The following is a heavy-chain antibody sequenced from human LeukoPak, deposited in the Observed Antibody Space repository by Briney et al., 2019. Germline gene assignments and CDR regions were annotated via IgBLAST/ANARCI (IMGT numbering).Heavy chain of an antibody. CDR1: GYTFTSYY. CDR2: IDPSGGST. V-gene: IGHV1-46*01. J-gene: IGHJ6*02. Sequence: ASVKVSCKASGYTFTSYYMHWVRQAPVQGLEWMGIIDPSGGSTSYAQKFQGRVTMTRDTSTSTVYMELSSLRSEDTAVYYCARDSIVVVPAAATPYYYYYYGMDVWGQGTTVTVSS. CDR3: ARDSIVVVPAAATPYYYYYYGMDV. D-gene: IGHD2-2*01.